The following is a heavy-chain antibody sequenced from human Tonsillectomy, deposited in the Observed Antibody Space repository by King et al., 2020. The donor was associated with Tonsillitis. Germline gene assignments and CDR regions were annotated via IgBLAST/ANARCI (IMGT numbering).Heavy chain of an antibody. CDR1: GGSFSGYY. V-gene: IGHV4-34*01. Sequence: VQLQQWGAGLLKPSETLSLTCAVYGGSFSGYYWSWIRQPPGKGLEWIGEINHSGSTNYNPSLKSRVTISVDTSKNQFSLMLSSVTAADPAVYFGAREASYITSWEGYYYYYMDVWGKGTTVTVSS. CDR2: INHSGST. J-gene: IGHJ6*03. CDR3: AREASYITSWEGYYYYYMDV. D-gene: IGHD6-13*01.